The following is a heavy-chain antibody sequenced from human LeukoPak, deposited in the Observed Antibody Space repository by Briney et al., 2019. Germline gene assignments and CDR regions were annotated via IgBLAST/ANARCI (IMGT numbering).Heavy chain of an antibody. Sequence: SETLSLTCTVSGGSIISYYWSWIRQPPGKGLEWIGYIYSSGNTNYNPSLKSRVTISVDTSKNQFSLKLSSVTAADTAVYYCARAPYSSGWSSLWGQGTLVTVSS. CDR1: GGSIISYY. J-gene: IGHJ4*02. CDR3: ARAPYSSGWSSL. V-gene: IGHV4-59*01. D-gene: IGHD6-19*01. CDR2: IYSSGNT.